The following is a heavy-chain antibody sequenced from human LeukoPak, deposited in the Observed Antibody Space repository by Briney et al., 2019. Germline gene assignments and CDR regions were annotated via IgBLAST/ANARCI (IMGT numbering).Heavy chain of an antibody. CDR1: GYTFTTYD. Sequence: GASVKVSCKASGYTFTTYDINWVRQATGQGLEWMGWMNPNSGNTVYAQKFQGRVTMTRDTSISTAYMELSRLRSDDTAVYYCARDSRPGYSSSCGYWGQGTLVTVSS. V-gene: IGHV1-8*02. J-gene: IGHJ4*02. CDR2: MNPNSGNT. CDR3: ARDSRPGYSSSCGY. D-gene: IGHD6-6*01.